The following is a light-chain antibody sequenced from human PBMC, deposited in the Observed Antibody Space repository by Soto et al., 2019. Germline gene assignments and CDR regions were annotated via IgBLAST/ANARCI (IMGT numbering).Light chain of an antibody. CDR3: TSHTTTSPPVL. J-gene: IGLJ2*01. CDR1: SSDVGAFNF. CDR2: DVR. Sequence: QSVLTQPASVSGSPGQSITISCTGTSSDVGAFNFVSWYPQHPGKAPKLMIYDVRHRPSGVSDRFSGSKSGNTASLTIYGLQAEDEADYYCTSHTTTSPPVLFGGGTKLTVL. V-gene: IGLV2-14*03.